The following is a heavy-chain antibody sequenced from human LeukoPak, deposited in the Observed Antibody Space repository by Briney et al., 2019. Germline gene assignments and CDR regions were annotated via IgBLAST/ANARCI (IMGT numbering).Heavy chain of an antibody. CDR3: TRHAYDSSGYLVARDY. D-gene: IGHD3-22*01. CDR1: GFTFSGSA. J-gene: IGHJ4*02. V-gene: IGHV3-73*01. CDR2: IRSKANNYAT. Sequence: GGSLRLSCAASGFTFSGSAMHWVRQASGKGLEWVGRIRSKANNYATAYAASVKGRFTISRDNSKNTAYLQMNSLKTEDTAVYYCTRHAYDSSGYLVARDYWGQGALVAVSS.